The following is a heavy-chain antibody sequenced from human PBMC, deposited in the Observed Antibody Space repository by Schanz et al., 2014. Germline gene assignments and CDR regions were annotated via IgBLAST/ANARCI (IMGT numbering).Heavy chain of an antibody. D-gene: IGHD5-12*01. J-gene: IGHJ4*02. Sequence: QVQLVQSGTQVKKPGASVKVSCKASGYTLSAYSLHWVRQAPGQGLEWMGIVNPSVRGTHFAREFQGRVTITADRSTSTAYMELTSLRFDDTAVYYCARDFSAYVGNYFDYWGQGTLVTVSS. CDR2: VNPSVRGT. V-gene: IGHV1-46*01. CDR1: GYTLSAYS. CDR3: ARDFSAYVGNYFDY.